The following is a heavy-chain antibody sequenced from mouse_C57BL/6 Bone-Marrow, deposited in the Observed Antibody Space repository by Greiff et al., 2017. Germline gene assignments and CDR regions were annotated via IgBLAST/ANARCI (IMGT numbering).Heavy chain of an antibody. Sequence: QVQLQQPGAELVKPGASVKMSCKASGYTFTSYWITWVKQRPGQGLEWIGDIYPGCGSTNYNEKFKSKATLTVDTSSSTAYMQLSSLTSEDSAVYYCARRGYDGLRSWFAYWGQGTLVTVSA. D-gene: IGHD2-2*01. J-gene: IGHJ3*01. CDR2: IYPGCGST. V-gene: IGHV1-55*01. CDR1: GYTFTSYW. CDR3: ARRGYDGLRSWFAY.